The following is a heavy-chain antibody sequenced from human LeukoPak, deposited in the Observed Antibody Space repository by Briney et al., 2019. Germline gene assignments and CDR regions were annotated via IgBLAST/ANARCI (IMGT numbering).Heavy chain of an antibody. V-gene: IGHV4-59*01. J-gene: IGHJ5*02. Sequence: SETLSLTCTVSGGSMTKYYWNWIRQPPGKGLEWIGHIYYSGSTTYNPSLKSRVTITVDTSKNQFFLKLNSVTAADTAVYYCARDGIYGAGGFDPWGQGTLVTVSS. CDR3: ARDGIYGAGGFDP. CDR2: IYYSGST. D-gene: IGHD7-27*01. CDR1: GGSMTKYY.